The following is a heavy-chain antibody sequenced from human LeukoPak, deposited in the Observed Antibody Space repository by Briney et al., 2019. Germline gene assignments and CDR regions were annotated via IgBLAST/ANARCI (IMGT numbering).Heavy chain of an antibody. CDR1: GFTVSSSY. CDR3: ARGRLSDF. J-gene: IGHJ4*02. V-gene: IGHV3-66*02. CDR2: IYSDGSP. Sequence: PGGSLTLSCAASGFTVSSSYINWVRQAPGKGLEWVSVIYSDGSPFYADSVKGRFTISRDNYKNTLYLQMNSLRGEDTAMYFCARGRLSDFWGQGTLVTVSS.